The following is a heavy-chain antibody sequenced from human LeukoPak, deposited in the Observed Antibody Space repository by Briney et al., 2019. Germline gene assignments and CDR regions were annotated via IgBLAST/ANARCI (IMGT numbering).Heavy chain of an antibody. CDR2: INPNSGGT. CDR3: ARAAAIDAFDI. Sequence: ASVKVSCKASGYTFTSYDINWVRQATGQGLEWMGWINPNSGGTNYAQKFQGWVAMTRDTSISTAYMELSRLRSDDTAVYYCARAAAIDAFDIWGQGTMVTVSS. CDR1: GYTFTSYD. V-gene: IGHV1-2*04. D-gene: IGHD6-13*01. J-gene: IGHJ3*02.